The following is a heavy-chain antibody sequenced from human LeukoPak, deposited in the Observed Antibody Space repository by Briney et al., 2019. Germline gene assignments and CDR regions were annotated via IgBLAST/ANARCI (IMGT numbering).Heavy chain of an antibody. V-gene: IGHV4-31*03. Sequence: PSETLSLTCTVSGGSISSGGYYWSWIRQHPGKGLEWIGYIYYSGSTYYNPSLKSRVTISVDTSKSQFSLKLSSVTAADTAVYYCARVQYCTNGVCGPETNKYNWFDPWGQGTLVTVSS. CDR1: GGSISSGGYY. CDR2: IYYSGST. J-gene: IGHJ5*02. CDR3: ARVQYCTNGVCGPETNKYNWFDP. D-gene: IGHD2-8*01.